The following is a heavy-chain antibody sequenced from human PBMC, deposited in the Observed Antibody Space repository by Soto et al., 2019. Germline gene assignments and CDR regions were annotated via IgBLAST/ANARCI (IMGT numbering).Heavy chain of an antibody. J-gene: IGHJ5*01. CDR1: GDSISSADYY. Sequence: SENLSLTCTVSGDSISSADYYWSWIRQTPGKGLEWIGHICYSGTTYYNPSPKSRLTISVDTSKNHFSLRLTSGTAADTALYYCARVPEYSGDEMANWFDSWGEGTLVPVSS. CDR2: ICYSGTT. CDR3: ARVPEYSGDEMANWFDS. V-gene: IGHV4-30-4*01. D-gene: IGHD5-12*01.